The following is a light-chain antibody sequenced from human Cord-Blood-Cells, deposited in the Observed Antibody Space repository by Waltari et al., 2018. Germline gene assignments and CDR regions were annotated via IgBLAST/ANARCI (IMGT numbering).Light chain of an antibody. J-gene: IGKJ4*01. CDR3: MQALQTPLT. V-gene: IGKV2-28*01. Sequence: DILMTHSPLSLTVTPGEPASITCRSSQRLLHSNGYNYLDWYLQKPGQSPQHLIYLGSNRASGVPARFSGSGSGTEFTLKISRVEAEDVGVYYCMQALQTPLTFGGGTKVEIK. CDR1: QRLLHSNGYNY. CDR2: LGS.